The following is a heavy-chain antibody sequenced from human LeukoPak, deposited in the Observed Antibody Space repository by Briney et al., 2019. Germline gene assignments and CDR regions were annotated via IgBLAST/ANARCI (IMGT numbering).Heavy chain of an antibody. J-gene: IGHJ4*02. D-gene: IGHD3-9*01. CDR1: GFTVSSNY. CDR3: ARDLLSYDILTGYYRVPLYY. V-gene: IGHV3-66*01. Sequence: QPGGSLRLSCAASGFTVSSNYMSWVRQAPGKGLEWVSVIYSGGSTYYADSVKGRFTISRDNSKNTLYLQMNSLRAEDTAVYYCARDLLSYDILTGYYRVPLYYWGQGTLVTVSS. CDR2: IYSGGST.